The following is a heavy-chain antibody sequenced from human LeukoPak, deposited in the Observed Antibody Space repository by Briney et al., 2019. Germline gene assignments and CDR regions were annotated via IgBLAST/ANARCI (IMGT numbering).Heavy chain of an antibody. D-gene: IGHD1-26*01. Sequence: PGGSLRLSCAASEFTVSNNYMSWVRQAPGKGLEWVSVLYSGGRAYYTDSVNGRFTISRDNSKNTLYLQMNSLRAEDTALYYCAGLTELDYWGQGTLVTVSS. V-gene: IGHV3-66*01. J-gene: IGHJ4*02. CDR2: LYSGGRA. CDR3: AGLTELDY. CDR1: EFTVSNNY.